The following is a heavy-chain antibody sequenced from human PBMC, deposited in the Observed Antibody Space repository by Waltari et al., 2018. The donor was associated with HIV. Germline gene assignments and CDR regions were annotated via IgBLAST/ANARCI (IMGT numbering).Heavy chain of an antibody. CDR3: VKERGPFNGFDI. V-gene: IGHV3-33*06. CDR1: GFPFHTGG. D-gene: IGHD3-16*01. Sequence: QVYLMESGGRVVQPGGSVKLPCAASGFPFHTGGMHWVRQAPGKGLEWVAVIWSDGYNKFYADSVRGRFTFSRDNSKYTLSLQMNSLRAEDTALYYCVKERGPFNGFDIWGQGTMVTVSS. J-gene: IGHJ3*02. CDR2: IWSDGYNK.